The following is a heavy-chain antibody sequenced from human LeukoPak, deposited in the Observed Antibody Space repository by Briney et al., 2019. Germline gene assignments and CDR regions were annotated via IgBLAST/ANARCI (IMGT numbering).Heavy chain of an antibody. Sequence: SETLSLTCTVSGGSISSYYWSWIRHPPGKGLEWIGYIYYSGSTNYNPSLKSRVTISVDTSKNQFSLKLSSVTAADTAVYYCASAQKRGYSYWGQGTLVTVSS. D-gene: IGHD6-13*01. J-gene: IGHJ4*02. V-gene: IGHV4-59*01. CDR2: IYYSGST. CDR3: ASAQKRGYSY. CDR1: GGSISSYY.